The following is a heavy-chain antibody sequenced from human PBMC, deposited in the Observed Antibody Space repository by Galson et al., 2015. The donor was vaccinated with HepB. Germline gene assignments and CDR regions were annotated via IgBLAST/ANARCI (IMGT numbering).Heavy chain of an antibody. V-gene: IGHV3-30*04. CDR2: ISYDGSNK. Sequence: SLRLSCAASGFTFSSYAMHWVRQAPGKGLEWVAVISYDGSNKYYADSVKGRFTISRDNSKNTLYLQMNSLRAEDTAVYYCARGIAAAVLMYYFDYWGQGTLVTVSS. D-gene: IGHD6-13*01. J-gene: IGHJ4*02. CDR1: GFTFSSYA. CDR3: ARGIAAAVLMYYFDY.